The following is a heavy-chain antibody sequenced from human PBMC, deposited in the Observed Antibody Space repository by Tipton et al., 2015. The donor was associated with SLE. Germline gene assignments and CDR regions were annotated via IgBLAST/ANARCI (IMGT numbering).Heavy chain of an antibody. CDR3: AREARGIVATS. Sequence: SLRLSCAASGFTVSSNYMSWVRQAPGKGLEWVSVIYSGGSTYYADSVKGRFTISRDNSKNTLYLQMNSLRAEDTAVYYCAREARGIVATSWGQGTLVTVFS. J-gene: IGHJ4*02. CDR1: GFTVSSNY. CDR2: IYSGGST. D-gene: IGHD5-12*01. V-gene: IGHV3-66*01.